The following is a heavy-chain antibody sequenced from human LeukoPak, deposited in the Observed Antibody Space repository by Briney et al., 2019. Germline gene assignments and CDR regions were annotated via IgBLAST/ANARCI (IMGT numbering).Heavy chain of an antibody. V-gene: IGHV3-23*01. D-gene: IGHD3-3*01. CDR3: AKGVLPIFGVVIMPYYFDY. J-gene: IGHJ4*02. CDR2: ISGSGGST. Sequence: PGGSLRLSCAASGFTFSSYAMSWVRQAPGKGLEWVSAISGSGGSTYYADSVKGRFTISRDNSKNTLYLQMNSLRAEDTAVYFCAKGVLPIFGVVIMPYYFDYWGQGTLVTVSS. CDR1: GFTFSSYA.